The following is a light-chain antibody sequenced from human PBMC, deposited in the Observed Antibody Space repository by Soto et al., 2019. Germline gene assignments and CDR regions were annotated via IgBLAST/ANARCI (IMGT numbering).Light chain of an antibody. CDR2: AAS. CDR3: QQLNSTSLT. J-gene: IGKJ4*01. V-gene: IGKV1-9*01. Sequence: IQLTQSPSSLSASVGDRVTVTRRASQGISTFLAWYQQKPGKATKVLMYAASTLQSGVPSRFSGSGSGTDFTLTISSLQPEDSATYYCQQLNSTSLTFGGGTKVEIK. CDR1: QGISTF.